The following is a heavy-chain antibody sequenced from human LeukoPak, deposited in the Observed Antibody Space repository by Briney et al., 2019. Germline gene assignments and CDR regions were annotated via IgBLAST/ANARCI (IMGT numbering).Heavy chain of an antibody. D-gene: IGHD2-21*01. CDR2: IYYTGST. V-gene: IGHV4-59*08. J-gene: IGHJ6*03. CDR3: ARLPLFHYMDV. CDR1: GGSISSYY. Sequence: PSETLSLTCTVSGGSISSYYWSWIRQPPGKGLEWIGYIYYTGSTNYNPSLKSRVTISLDTSNNQFSLKLSSVTAADTAMYYCARLPLFHYMDVWGKGTTVTVSS.